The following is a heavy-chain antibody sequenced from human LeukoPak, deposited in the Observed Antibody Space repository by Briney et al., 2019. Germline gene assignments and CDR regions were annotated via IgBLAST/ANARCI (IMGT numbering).Heavy chain of an antibody. J-gene: IGHJ4*02. CDR2: IYYSGST. CDR1: GGSISSYY. V-gene: IGHV4-59*08. Sequence: SETLSLTCTVSGGSISSYYWSWIRQPPGKGLEWIGYIYYSGSTNYNPSLKSRVAISVDTSKNQFSLKLRSVTAADTAVYYCASASQFGTFDSWGQGTLVVVSS. D-gene: IGHD3-10*01. CDR3: ASASQFGTFDS.